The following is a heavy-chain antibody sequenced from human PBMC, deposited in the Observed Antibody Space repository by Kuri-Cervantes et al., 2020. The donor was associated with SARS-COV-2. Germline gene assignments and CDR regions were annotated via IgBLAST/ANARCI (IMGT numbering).Heavy chain of an antibody. Sequence: ASVKVSCKASGYTFTSYDINWVRQATGQGLEWMGWMNPNSGNTGYAQKFQGRVTITRNTSISTAYMALSSLRSEDTAVYYCARYDRSIAAADYWGQGTLVTVSS. CDR3: ARYDRSIAAADY. CDR2: MNPNSGNT. J-gene: IGHJ4*02. V-gene: IGHV1-8*03. D-gene: IGHD6-13*01. CDR1: GYTFTSYD.